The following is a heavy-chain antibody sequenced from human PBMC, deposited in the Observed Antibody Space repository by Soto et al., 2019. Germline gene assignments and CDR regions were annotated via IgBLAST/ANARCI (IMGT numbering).Heavy chain of an antibody. CDR1: GFTFSSYA. J-gene: IGHJ6*04. Sequence: GGSLRLSCAASGFTFSSYAMSWVRQAPGKGLEWVSAISGSGGSTYYADSVKGRFTISRDNSKNTLYLQMNSLRAEDTAVYYCAKDRNVLLWFGELGMDVWGKGTTVTVSS. V-gene: IGHV3-23*01. CDR2: ISGSGGST. D-gene: IGHD3-10*01. CDR3: AKDRNVLLWFGELGMDV.